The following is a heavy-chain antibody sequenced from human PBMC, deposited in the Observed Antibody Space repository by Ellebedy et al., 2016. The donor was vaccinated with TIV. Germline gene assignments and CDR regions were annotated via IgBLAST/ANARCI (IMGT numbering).Heavy chain of an antibody. CDR1: GGSLNSFY. D-gene: IGHD3-9*01. J-gene: IGHJ5*02. CDR2: VHSDGSP. Sequence: MPSETLSLTCTVSGGSLNSFYWAWIRQPPGRGLEWIAYVHSDGSPKSNPSLIPRVTISIDTSKNQFSLSLISVTAADTAVYYCARRLFTDILTSWFDPWGQGTLVTVPP. CDR3: ARRLFTDILTSWFDP. V-gene: IGHV4-59*08.